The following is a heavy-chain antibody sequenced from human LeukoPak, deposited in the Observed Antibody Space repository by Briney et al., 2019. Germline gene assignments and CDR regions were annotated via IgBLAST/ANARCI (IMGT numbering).Heavy chain of an antibody. J-gene: IGHJ4*02. Sequence: PGGSLRLSCSASGFTFSNYAMHWVRQAPAKGLEWVLSISKDGNTKYYADSVKGRFTISRDNSKNTLYVQMSSLRAEDAAVYYCARDLSTDGSSSGGYYDYWGQGTLVTASS. CDR2: ISKDGNTK. V-gene: IGHV3-30*04. D-gene: IGHD3-3*02. CDR3: ARDLSTDGSSSGGYYDY. CDR1: GFTFSNYA.